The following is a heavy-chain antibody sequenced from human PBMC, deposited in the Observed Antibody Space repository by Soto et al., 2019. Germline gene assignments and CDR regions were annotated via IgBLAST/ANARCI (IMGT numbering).Heavy chain of an antibody. J-gene: IGHJ4*01. D-gene: IGHD6-19*01. CDR2: IYHGGTT. CDR1: CYSISSGSY. V-gene: IGHV4-38-2*02. CDR3: ARVHVMVMAGSTFDY. Sequence: PSETLSLTCTVSCYSISSGSYWGWIRQPTGKGPEWISSIYHGGTTFYNPSPKSRITIQFDTSNYHFPIKLTSLTAADTAVYYFARVHVMVMAGSTFDYRGHGTLVT.